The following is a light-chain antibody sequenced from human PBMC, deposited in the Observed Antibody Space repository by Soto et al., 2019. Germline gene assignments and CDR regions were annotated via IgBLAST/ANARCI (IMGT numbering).Light chain of an antibody. CDR2: AAS. CDR3: QTYNSAPFS. V-gene: IGKV1-27*01. CDR1: QGISNY. Sequence: DIQMTQSPSSLSASVGDRVTITCRARQGISNYLAWYQQKPGKVPKLLIYAASTLQSGDPSRFSGSGSGTDFNLTISSLQPEDVATYYCQTYNSAPFSFGPGTKVDIK. J-gene: IGKJ3*01.